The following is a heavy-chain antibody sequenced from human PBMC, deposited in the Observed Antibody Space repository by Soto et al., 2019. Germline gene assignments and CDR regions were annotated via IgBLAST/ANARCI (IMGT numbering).Heavy chain of an antibody. J-gene: IGHJ4*02. Sequence: ETLSLTCNVSGGSVNSDNYYWTWVRQPPGKGLEWIGNIRNSGTTNYNPSLQNRVTLSIDTSKNQYSLKLTSVTAADAALYYCARDIRGFSRALDYWGRGTPVTVS. CDR3: ARDIRGFSRALDY. CDR2: IRNSGTT. D-gene: IGHD5-18*01. V-gene: IGHV4-61*01. CDR1: GGSVNSDNYY.